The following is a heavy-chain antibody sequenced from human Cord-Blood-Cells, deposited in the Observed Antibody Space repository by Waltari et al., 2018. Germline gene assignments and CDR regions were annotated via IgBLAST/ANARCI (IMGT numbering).Heavy chain of an antibody. CDR1: GYSISSGYY. V-gene: IGHV4-38-2*02. CDR3: ARVYNY. D-gene: IGHD2-2*02. CDR2: IYHSGSI. Sequence: QVQLQESGPGLVKPSETLSLTCTVSGYSISSGYYWGWIRQPPGKGLEWIGSIYHSGSIYYNPSLKSRVTISVDTSKNQFSLKLSSVTAADTAVYYCARVYNYWGQGTLVTVSS. J-gene: IGHJ4*02.